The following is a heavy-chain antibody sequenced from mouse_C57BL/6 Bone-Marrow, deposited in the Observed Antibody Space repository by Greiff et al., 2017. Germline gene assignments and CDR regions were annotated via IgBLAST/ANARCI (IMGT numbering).Heavy chain of an antibody. V-gene: IGHV1-39*01. CDR2: INPNYGTT. D-gene: IGHD2-4*01. CDR3: ARGYDYDYAMDY. J-gene: IGHJ4*01. CDR1: GYSFTDYN. Sequence: VHVKQSGPELVKPGASVKISCKASGYSFTDYNMNWVKQSNGKSLEWIGVINPNYGTTSYNQKFKGKATLTVDQSSSTAYMQLNSLTSEDSAVYYCARGYDYDYAMDYWGQGTSVTASS.